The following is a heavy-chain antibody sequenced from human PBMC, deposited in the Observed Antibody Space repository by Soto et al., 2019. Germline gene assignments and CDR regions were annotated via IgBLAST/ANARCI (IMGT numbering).Heavy chain of an antibody. CDR2: FYSSGSI. Sequence: SETLSLTCFVSGYSITAGGYYWSWIRHHPGKGLEWIGSFYSSGSIIYNPSLRSRVSISGDTSSNQFSMSLTSVTAADTARYYCARMYSSGSGWFHTWGQGTLVTVSS. D-gene: IGHD6-19*01. J-gene: IGHJ5*02. CDR3: ARMYSSGSGWFHT. V-gene: IGHV4-31*03. CDR1: GYSITAGGYY.